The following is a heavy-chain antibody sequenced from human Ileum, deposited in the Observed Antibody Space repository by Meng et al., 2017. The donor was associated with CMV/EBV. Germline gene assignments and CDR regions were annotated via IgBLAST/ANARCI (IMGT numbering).Heavy chain of an antibody. CDR1: GGSFSAYC. CDR2: INRAGRT. Sequence: TCAVYGGSFSAYCWSGVRLAPGKGLEWIGEINRAGRTNYNPSLRNRVSILIDTSKNQFSLTFNSVTAADTAVYYCARGGATPMVLRYWGQGTLVTVSS. CDR3: ARGGATPMVLRY. J-gene: IGHJ4*02. V-gene: IGHV4-34*01. D-gene: IGHD5-18*01.